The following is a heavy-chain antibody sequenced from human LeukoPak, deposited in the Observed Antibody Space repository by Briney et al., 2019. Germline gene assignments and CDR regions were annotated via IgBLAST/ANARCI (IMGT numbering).Heavy chain of an antibody. V-gene: IGHV3-23*01. D-gene: IGHD3-10*01. CDR2: ISGSGGST. CDR1: GFTFSSYA. J-gene: IGHJ4*02. Sequence: GGSPRLSCAASGFTFSSYAMSWVRQAPGKGLEWVSAISGSGGSTYYADSVKGRFTISRDNSKHTLYLQMNSLSAEDTALYYCARDDAYYGSGSYPDYWGQGTLVTVSS. CDR3: ARDDAYYGSGSYPDY.